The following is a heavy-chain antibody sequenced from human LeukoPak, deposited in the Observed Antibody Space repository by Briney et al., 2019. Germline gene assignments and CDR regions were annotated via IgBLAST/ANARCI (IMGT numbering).Heavy chain of an antibody. Sequence: GGSLRLSCAVSGFTFSGYWMTWVRQAPGKGLEWAANIKQDGSEKYYVDSVKGRFTISRDNAKNSLYLQMNSLRAEDTAVYYCVGGGGFDPWGQGTLVTVSS. CDR3: VGGGGFDP. V-gene: IGHV3-7*01. J-gene: IGHJ5*02. CDR2: IKQDGSEK. D-gene: IGHD1-26*01. CDR1: GFTFSGYW.